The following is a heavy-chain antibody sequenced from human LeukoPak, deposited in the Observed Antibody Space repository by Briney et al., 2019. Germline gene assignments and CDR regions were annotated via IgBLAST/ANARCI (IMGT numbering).Heavy chain of an antibody. Sequence: PGGSLRLSCAASGFSFSTYYMHWVRQAPGKGLVWISRINSDGSNTLYADSVKGRFTISRDNTENTLYLQMSSLRAEDTAVYFCARSHASYSTSWLFSFYFDYWGQGGLVTVSS. D-gene: IGHD6-13*01. CDR1: GFSFSTYY. J-gene: IGHJ4*02. CDR3: ARSHASYSTSWLFSFYFDY. CDR2: INSDGSNT. V-gene: IGHV3-74*03.